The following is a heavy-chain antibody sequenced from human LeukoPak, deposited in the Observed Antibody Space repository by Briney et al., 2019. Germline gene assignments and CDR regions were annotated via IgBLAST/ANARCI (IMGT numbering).Heavy chain of an antibody. J-gene: IGHJ3*02. V-gene: IGHV3-30*02. Sequence: PGGSLRLSCAASGFTFSSYGMHWVRQAPGKGLEWVAFIRYDGSNKYYADSVKGRFTISRDNAKNSLSLQMNSLRDEDTAVYYCARNRAFAFDIWGQGTMVTVSS. D-gene: IGHD1-14*01. CDR3: ARNRAFAFDI. CDR2: IRYDGSNK. CDR1: GFTFSSYG.